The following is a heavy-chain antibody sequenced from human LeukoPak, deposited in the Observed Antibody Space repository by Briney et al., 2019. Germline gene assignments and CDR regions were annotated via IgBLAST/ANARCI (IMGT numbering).Heavy chain of an antibody. Sequence: GESLKISCKGSGYRVNSYWINWVRQMPGRGLEWMGTIDPSDSYTKYNPSFQGHVTISADKSISTAYLQWSSLKASDTAMYYCASPLSSGYYGGGFDIWGQGTMVTVSS. CDR1: GYRVNSYW. V-gene: IGHV5-10-1*01. D-gene: IGHD3-22*01. CDR2: IDPSDSYT. CDR3: ASPLSSGYYGGGFDI. J-gene: IGHJ3*02.